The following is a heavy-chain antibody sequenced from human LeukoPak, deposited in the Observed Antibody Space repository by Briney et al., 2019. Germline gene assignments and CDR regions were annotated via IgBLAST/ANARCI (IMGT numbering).Heavy chain of an antibody. Sequence: GGSLRLSCAASGFTFSSYGMHWVRQAPGKGLEWVAVISYDGSNKYYADSVKGRFTISRDNSKNTLYLQMNSLRAEDTAVYYCTVRYQSDDAFDIWGQGTMVTVSS. CDR3: TVRYQSDDAFDI. CDR2: ISYDGSNK. V-gene: IGHV3-30*03. D-gene: IGHD2-2*01. J-gene: IGHJ3*02. CDR1: GFTFSSYG.